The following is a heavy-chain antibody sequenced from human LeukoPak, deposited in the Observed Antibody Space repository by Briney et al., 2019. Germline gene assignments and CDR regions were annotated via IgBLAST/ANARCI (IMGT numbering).Heavy chain of an antibody. CDR3: ARRSNSYYTFDF. V-gene: IGHV3-72*01. D-gene: IGHD1-26*01. Sequence: GGSLRLSCAASGFTFSDHYMDWVRQAPGKGLEWLARSRDKAKSYSTEHAASVKVRFTISRDNSKNSLYLQMNSLKTEDTAVYYCARRSNSYYTFDFWGQGTLVTVSS. CDR2: SRDKAKSYST. CDR1: GFTFSDHY. J-gene: IGHJ4*02.